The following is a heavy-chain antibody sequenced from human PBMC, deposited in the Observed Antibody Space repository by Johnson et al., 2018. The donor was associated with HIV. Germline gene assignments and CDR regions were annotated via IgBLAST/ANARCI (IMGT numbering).Heavy chain of an antibody. Sequence: QMQLVESGGGVVQPGRSLRLSCAASGFTFSSYVMHWVRQAPGKGLEWVAVISYDGSNKYYADSVKGRFTISRDNSKNTLYLQMNSLRAEDTAVYYCAKSPGKDNGGNSGGIYFWGQGTRVTVSS. CDR1: GFTFSSYV. CDR3: AKSPGKDNGGNSGGIYF. D-gene: IGHD4-23*01. CDR2: ISYDGSNK. V-gene: IGHV3-30-3*02. J-gene: IGHJ3*01.